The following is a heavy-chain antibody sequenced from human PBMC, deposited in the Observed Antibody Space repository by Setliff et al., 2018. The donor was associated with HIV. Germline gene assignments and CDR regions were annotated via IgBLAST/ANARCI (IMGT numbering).Heavy chain of an antibody. CDR1: GGSLNEYY. Sequence: SETLSLTCPVYGGSLNEYYWNWIRQVPGKGLEWVGEINHRGSTNYNETLKRRLRISVATSKIQFSLSLNSVTAADTAVYYCARAYRVNVWGSWRQIPSWFDSWGQGDLVTVSS. J-gene: IGHJ5*01. CDR2: INHRGST. D-gene: IGHD3-16*01. V-gene: IGHV4-34*01. CDR3: ARAYRVNVWGSWRQIPSWFDS.